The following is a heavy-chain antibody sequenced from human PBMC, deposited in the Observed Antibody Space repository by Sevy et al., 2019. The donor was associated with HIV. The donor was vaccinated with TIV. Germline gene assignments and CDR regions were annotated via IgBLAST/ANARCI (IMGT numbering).Heavy chain of an antibody. Sequence: GGSLRLSCAASGFTFSSYAMSWVRQAPGKGLEWVSAISGSGGSTYYADSVKGRFTISRDNSKNTLYLKMNSLRAEDTAVYYCAKENYYDSSGYYYPTDDAFDIWGQGTMVTVSS. CDR1: GFTFSSYA. CDR2: ISGSGGST. CDR3: AKENYYDSSGYYYPTDDAFDI. J-gene: IGHJ3*02. V-gene: IGHV3-23*01. D-gene: IGHD3-22*01.